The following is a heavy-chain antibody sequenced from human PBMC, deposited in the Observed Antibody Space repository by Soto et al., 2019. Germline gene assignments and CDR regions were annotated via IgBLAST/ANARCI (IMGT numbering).Heavy chain of an antibody. CDR1: GFTFSDYY. CDR2: ISSSGSTI. J-gene: IGHJ6*03. CDR3: ARDHGPRWSWRDYGDYSGEDYYYYMDV. V-gene: IGHV3-11*01. D-gene: IGHD4-17*01. Sequence: GGSLRLSCAASGFTFSDYYMSWIRQAPGKGLEWVSYISSSGSTIYYADSVKGRFTISRDNAKNSRYLQMNSLRAEDTALYYCARDHGPRWSWRDYGDYSGEDYYYYMDVWGKGTTVTVSS.